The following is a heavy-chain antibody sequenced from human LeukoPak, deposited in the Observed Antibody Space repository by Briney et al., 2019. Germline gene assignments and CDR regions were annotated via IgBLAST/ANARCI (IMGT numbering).Heavy chain of an antibody. D-gene: IGHD2-21*02. J-gene: IGHJ3*02. CDR3: ASEYCGGDCYPIGTAFDI. CDR2: ISSSSSYI. V-gene: IGHV3-21*01. CDR1: GFTFSSYS. Sequence: GGSLRLSCAASGFTFSSYSMNWVRQAPGKGLEWVSSISSSSSYIYYADSVKGRFTISRDNAKNSLYPQMNSLRAEDTAVYYCASEYCGGDCYPIGTAFDIWGQGTMVTVSS.